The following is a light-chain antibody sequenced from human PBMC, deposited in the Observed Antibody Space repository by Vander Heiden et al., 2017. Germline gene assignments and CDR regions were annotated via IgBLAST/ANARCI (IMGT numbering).Light chain of an antibody. CDR3: CSYTSATTLV. V-gene: IGLV2-14*01. Sequence: QSALTQPASVSGSPGQSITISCPGTSSDIGGYNYVSWYQHYPGKAPKLMIYDVYNRPSGVSDRFSGSKSGNTASLTISGLQTDDEADYYCCSYTSATTLVFGRGTRVTVL. CDR1: SSDIGGYNY. CDR2: DVY. J-gene: IGLJ2*01.